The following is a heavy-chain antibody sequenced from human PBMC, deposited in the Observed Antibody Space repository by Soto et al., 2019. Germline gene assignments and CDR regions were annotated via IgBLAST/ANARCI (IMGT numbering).Heavy chain of an antibody. J-gene: IGHJ4*02. V-gene: IGHV3-23*01. D-gene: IGHD6-13*01. Sequence: EVQLLESGGDLVQPGGSLRLSCAASGFTFSGYAMNWVRQAPGKGLEWVSHISGRGDDIHYADTVKGRFTVSRDNSKNTLYLQMNSLRAEDTAVYYCAKRGDHIAPSGSVYFEYWGQGTLVTVSS. CDR2: ISGRGDDI. CDR1: GFTFSGYA. CDR3: AKRGDHIAPSGSVYFEY.